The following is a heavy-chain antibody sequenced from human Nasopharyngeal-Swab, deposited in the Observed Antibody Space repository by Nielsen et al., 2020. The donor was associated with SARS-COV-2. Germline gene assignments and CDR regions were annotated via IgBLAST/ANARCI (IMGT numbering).Heavy chain of an antibody. CDR1: GFTFSSYG. CDR3: AKGVYSYGYVADLYFDY. D-gene: IGHD5-18*01. V-gene: IGHV3-30*18. CDR2: ISYDGSNK. Sequence: GGSLRLSCAASGFTFSSYGMHWVRQAPGKGLEWVAVISYDGSNKYYADSVKGRFTISRDNSKNTLYLQMNSLRAEDTAVYYCAKGVYSYGYVADLYFDYWGQGTLVTVSS. J-gene: IGHJ4*02.